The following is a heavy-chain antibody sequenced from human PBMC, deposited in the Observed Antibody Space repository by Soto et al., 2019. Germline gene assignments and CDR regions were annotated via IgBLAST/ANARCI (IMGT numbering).Heavy chain of an antibody. CDR1: GGSIGSYY. CDR2: IFYSGST. CDR3: ARVVDYDALTGYYRGAGWFDP. Sequence: QVQLQESGPGLVKPSETLSLTCSVSGGSIGSYYWSWIRQPPGKGLEWIGYIFYSGSTNYNPSFQRRLTISVATSKNQFSMKLSSVTAADTAVYYCARVVDYDALTGYYRGAGWFDPWGQGTLVIVSS. V-gene: IGHV4-59*01. D-gene: IGHD3-9*01. J-gene: IGHJ5*01.